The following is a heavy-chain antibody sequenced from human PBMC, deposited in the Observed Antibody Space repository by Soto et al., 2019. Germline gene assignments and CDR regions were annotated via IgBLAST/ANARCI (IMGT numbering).Heavy chain of an antibody. V-gene: IGHV3-9*01. CDR1: GFTFDDYA. CDR2: ISWNSGSI. J-gene: IGHJ3*02. CDR3: AKDKLDGWYAAFDI. D-gene: IGHD6-19*01. Sequence: EVQLVESGGGLVQPGRSLRLSCAASGFTFDDYAMHWVRQAPGKGVEWVSGISWNSGSIGYADSVKGRFTISRDNAKNALYLQMNSLRAEDTALYYCAKDKLDGWYAAFDIWGQGTMVTVSS.